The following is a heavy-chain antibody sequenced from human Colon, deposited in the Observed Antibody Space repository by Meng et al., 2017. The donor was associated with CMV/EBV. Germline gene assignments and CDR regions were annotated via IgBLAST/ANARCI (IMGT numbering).Heavy chain of an antibody. CDR1: GGTFRSYA. Sequence: SVKVSCRASGGTFRSYAINWVRQAPGQGLEWMGGIIPIFATSKYAQKFQGRVTITTDESKSTAHMELSSLRYEDTAVYYCARGAQVVPSGYGLDVWGQGTTVTVSS. J-gene: IGHJ6*02. CDR3: ARGAQVVPSGYGLDV. V-gene: IGHV1-69*05. CDR2: IIPIFATS. D-gene: IGHD2-2*01.